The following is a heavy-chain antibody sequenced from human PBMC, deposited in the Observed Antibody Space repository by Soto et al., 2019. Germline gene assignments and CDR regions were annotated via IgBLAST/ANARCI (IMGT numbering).Heavy chain of an antibody. Sequence: ASVKVSCKASGYTFTNLGISWVRQAPGQGLEWMGWISAYNGNTNYAQKFQGRVTITADKSTSTAYMELSSLRSEDTAVYYCARSLHHHLITMVRGESFPFDPWGQGTLVTVS. J-gene: IGHJ5*02. D-gene: IGHD3-10*01. CDR3: ARSLHHHLITMVRGESFPFDP. V-gene: IGHV1-18*01. CDR1: GYTFTNLG. CDR2: ISAYNGNT.